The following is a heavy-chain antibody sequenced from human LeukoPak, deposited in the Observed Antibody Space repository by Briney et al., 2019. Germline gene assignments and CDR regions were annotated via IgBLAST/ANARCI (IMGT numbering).Heavy chain of an antibody. Sequence: ASVTVSCKASGYTFTSYGISWVRQAPGQGLEWMGGIIPIFGTANYAQKFQGRVTITADESTSTAYMELSSLRSEDTAVYYCASPHSWELRVWGQGTLVTVSS. CDR2: IIPIFGTA. J-gene: IGHJ4*02. D-gene: IGHD1-26*01. CDR1: GYTFTSYG. V-gene: IGHV1-69*13. CDR3: ASPHSWELRV.